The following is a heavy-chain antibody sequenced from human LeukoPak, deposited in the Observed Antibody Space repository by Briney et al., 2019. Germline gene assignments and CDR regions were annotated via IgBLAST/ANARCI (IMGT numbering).Heavy chain of an antibody. J-gene: IGHJ3*02. CDR3: EASLPNYGYGDYEGVSYDAIDI. Sequence: GGSLRLSCAASGFTFSSYAMHWVRQAPGKGLEYVSAITYNGGNTYYAHSVKGRFTISRENSKNTLYLQMHSLRPEDMAVYYCEASLPNYGYGDYEGVSYDAIDIWGQGTMVTVSS. CDR2: ITYNGGNT. V-gene: IGHV3-64*01. D-gene: IGHD4-17*01. CDR1: GFTFSSYA.